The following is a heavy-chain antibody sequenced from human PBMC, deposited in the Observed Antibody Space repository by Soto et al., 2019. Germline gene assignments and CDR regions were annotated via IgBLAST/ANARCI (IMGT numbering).Heavy chain of an antibody. CDR2: INPSGTT. Sequence: SETLSLTCAVYGGSLRAYYWSWIRQPPGKGLEWIGEINPSGTTNYNPSLKSRVTISVDTSKNQFSLKLSSVTAADTAVYHCALAPAAHILHWGQGTLVTVSS. CDR1: GGSLRAYY. V-gene: IGHV4-34*01. J-gene: IGHJ1*01. D-gene: IGHD2-2*01. CDR3: ALAPAAHILH.